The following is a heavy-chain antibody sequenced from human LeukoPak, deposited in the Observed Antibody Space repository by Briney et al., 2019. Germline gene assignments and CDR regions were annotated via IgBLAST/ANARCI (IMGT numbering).Heavy chain of an antibody. D-gene: IGHD6-13*01. V-gene: IGHV1-2*02. Sequence: ASVKVSCKASGYTFTGYYMHWVRQAPGQGLEWMGWINPNSGGTNYAQKFQGRVPMTRDTSISKAYMELSRLRSDDTAVYYRARVLSLPIAAAVSTWFDPWGQGTLVTVSS. CDR2: INPNSGGT. CDR3: ARVLSLPIAAAVSTWFDP. CDR1: GYTFTGYY. J-gene: IGHJ5*02.